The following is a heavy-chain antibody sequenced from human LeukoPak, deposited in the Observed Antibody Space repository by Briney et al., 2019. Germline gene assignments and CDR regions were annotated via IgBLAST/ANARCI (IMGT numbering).Heavy chain of an antibody. CDR3: ARGDNRAFDY. V-gene: IGHV1-69*04. J-gene: IGHJ4*02. CDR2: ILPILGIA. Sequence: SAKVSCKASGGTFSSYAISWVRQAPGQGLEWMGRILPILGIANYAQKFQGRVTITADKSTSTAYMELSSLRSEDTAVYYCARGDNRAFDYWGQGTLVTVSS. CDR1: GGTFSSYA. D-gene: IGHD1-14*01.